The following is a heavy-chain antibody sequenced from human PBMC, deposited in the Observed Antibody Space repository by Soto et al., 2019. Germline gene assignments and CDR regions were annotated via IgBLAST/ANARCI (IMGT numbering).Heavy chain of an antibody. CDR1: GGSISSGDYY. CDR3: ARFYGSGSTTFDY. V-gene: IGHV4-30-4*01. D-gene: IGHD3-10*01. CDR2: IYYSGST. Sequence: QVQLQESGPGLVKPSQTLSLTCTVSGGSISSGDYYWSWIRQPPGKGLEWIGYIYYSGSTYYNPSLTTRVTISVNTSKNQFSLKLSSVTAADTAVYYCARFYGSGSTTFDYWGQGTLVTVSS. J-gene: IGHJ4*02.